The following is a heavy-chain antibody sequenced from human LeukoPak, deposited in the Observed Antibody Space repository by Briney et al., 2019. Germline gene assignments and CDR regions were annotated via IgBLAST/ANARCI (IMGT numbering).Heavy chain of an antibody. CDR1: GFIFSSYV. CDR3: AKLNLGEMAYFDS. J-gene: IGHJ4*02. V-gene: IGHV3-23*01. CDR2: ISVGGGDT. D-gene: IGHD3-16*01. Sequence: GGSLRLSCAASGFIFSSYVMGWVRQAPGKGLEWVSSISVGGGDTFASDSVKGRFTITRENSKNTLYLQMTGLRVEDTAVYFCAKLNLGEMAYFDSWGQGTLVTVSS.